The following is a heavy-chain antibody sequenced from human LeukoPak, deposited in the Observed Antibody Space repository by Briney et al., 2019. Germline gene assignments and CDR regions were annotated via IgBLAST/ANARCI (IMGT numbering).Heavy chain of an antibody. CDR3: ARDQRQDYGGFYDAFDI. Sequence: GGSLRLSCAASGFTFSSYEMNWVRQAPGKGLEWLSYISSSGSTIYYADSVKGRFTIPRDNAKNSLYLQMNSLRAEDTAVYYCARDQRQDYGGFYDAFDIWGQGTMVTVSS. V-gene: IGHV3-48*03. CDR1: GFTFSSYE. CDR2: ISSSGSTI. J-gene: IGHJ3*02. D-gene: IGHD4-23*01.